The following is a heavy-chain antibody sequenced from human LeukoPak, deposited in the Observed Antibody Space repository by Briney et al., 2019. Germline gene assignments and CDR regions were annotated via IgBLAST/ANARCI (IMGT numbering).Heavy chain of an antibody. CDR1: GFTFSDYG. V-gene: IGHV3-30*02. J-gene: IGHJ4*02. CDR2: IRYDGSDE. CDR3: AKGGQWLAPGLDY. Sequence: GGSLRLSCAASGFTFSDYGMHWARQAPGKGLEGVAFIRYDGSDEYYADSVKGRFTISRDNSKNTLYLQMNSLRAEDTAVYYCAKGGQWLAPGLDYWGQGTLVTVSP. D-gene: IGHD6-19*01.